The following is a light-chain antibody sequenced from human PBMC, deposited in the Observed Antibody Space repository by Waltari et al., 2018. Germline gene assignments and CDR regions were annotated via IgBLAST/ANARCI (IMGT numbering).Light chain of an antibody. CDR2: KVY. J-gene: IGLJ2*01. CDR3: SSYTSSSTRI. Sequence: QSALTQPASVSGSPGQSITISCTGTSSDIGGYNFFSWYQQHPGKVPKLIIYKVYNRPSGVSSLFPGSKSGNTASLTISGLQAEDEADYYCSSYTSSSTRIFGGGTKLTVL. CDR1: SSDIGGYNF. V-gene: IGLV2-14*01.